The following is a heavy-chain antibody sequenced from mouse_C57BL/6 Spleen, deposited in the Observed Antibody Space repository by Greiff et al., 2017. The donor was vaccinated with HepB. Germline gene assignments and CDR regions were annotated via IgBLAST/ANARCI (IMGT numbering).Heavy chain of an antibody. V-gene: IGHV1-85*01. CDR1: GYTFTSYD. Sequence: VKLMESGPELVKPGASVKLSCKASGYTFTSYDINWVKQRPGQGLEWIGWIYPRDGSTKYNEKFKGKATLTVDTSSSTAYMELHSLTSEDSAVYFCAREDGYWYFDVWGTGTTVTVSS. J-gene: IGHJ1*03. D-gene: IGHD2-3*01. CDR2: IYPRDGST. CDR3: AREDGYWYFDV.